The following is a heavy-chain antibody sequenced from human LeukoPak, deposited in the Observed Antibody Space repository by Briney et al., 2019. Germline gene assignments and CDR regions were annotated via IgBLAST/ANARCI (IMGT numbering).Heavy chain of an antibody. V-gene: IGHV4-59*08. D-gene: IGHD4-17*01. CDR2: MYSRGST. CDR1: GGSISSYS. Sequence: SETLSLTCTVSGGSISSYSWSWIRQPPGKGLEWIGYMYSRGSTNDNPSRKSRVTISRDTSKNQLSLRVTSVTAADTAMYYCARHYLYGDPPAFDFWGQGTMVTVSS. CDR3: ARHYLYGDPPAFDF. J-gene: IGHJ3*01.